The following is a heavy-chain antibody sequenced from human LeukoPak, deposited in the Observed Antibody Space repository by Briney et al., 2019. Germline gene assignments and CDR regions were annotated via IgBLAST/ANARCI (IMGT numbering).Heavy chain of an antibody. CDR1: GFTFGDHA. J-gene: IGHJ3*02. CDR3: TRDPTDIVVVPATIGDAFDI. V-gene: IGHV3-49*04. D-gene: IGHD2-2*01. CDR2: IRSKAYGGST. Sequence: GGSLRLSCTASGFTFGDHAMTWVRQAPGKGLEWVGFIRSKAYGGSTDYAASVKGRFTISRDDSKSIAYLQMNSLKTEDTAVYYCTRDPTDIVVVPATIGDAFDIWGQGTMVTVSS.